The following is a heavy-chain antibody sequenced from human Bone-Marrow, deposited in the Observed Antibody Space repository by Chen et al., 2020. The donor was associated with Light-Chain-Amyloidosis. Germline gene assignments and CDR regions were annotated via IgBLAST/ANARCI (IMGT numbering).Heavy chain of an antibody. J-gene: IGHJ3*02. CDR1: GVSITTGDYY. CDR2: IFYTGRT. Sequence: QVQLQESGPGLVRPSQTLSLTCAVSGVSITTGDYYWSWIRQPPGKGLELIGYIFYTGRTYYPPSLKSRLTISLDTSKNQFSLKVTSVTAADTAMYYCATMRLSWIGAFDIWGQGTVLTVSS. CDR3: ATMRLSWIGAFDI. V-gene: IGHV4-30-4*01. D-gene: IGHD6-25*01.